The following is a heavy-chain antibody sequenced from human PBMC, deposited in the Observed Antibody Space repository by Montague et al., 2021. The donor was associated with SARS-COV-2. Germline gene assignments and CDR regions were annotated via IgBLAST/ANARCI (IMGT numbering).Heavy chain of an antibody. J-gene: IGHJ6*02. CDR1: GGSFSGSY. CDR3: SRVRAVPAAMRIFSLGRSYYGMDV. Sequence: SETLSLTCAVYGGSFSGSYWSWLCQPPGKGLEWIGEINHSGGTNYNPSLKSRVTISVETSKNQFSLKLRSVTAADTAVSYCSRVRAVPAAMRIFSLGRSYYGMDVWGQGTTVTVSS. D-gene: IGHD2-2*01. V-gene: IGHV4-34*01. CDR2: INHSGGT.